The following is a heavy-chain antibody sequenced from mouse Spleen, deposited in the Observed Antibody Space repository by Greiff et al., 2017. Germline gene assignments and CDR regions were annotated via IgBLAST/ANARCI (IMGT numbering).Heavy chain of an antibody. CDR2: IDPEDGDT. Sequence: EVQLQQSGAELVRPGASVKLSCTASGFNIKDYYMHWVKQRPEQGLEWIGRIDPEDGDTEYAPKFQGKATMTADTSSNTAYLQLSSLTSEDTAVYYCTTSYYYGSSLFAYWGQGTLVTVSA. V-gene: IGHV14-1*01. CDR1: GFNIKDYY. CDR3: TTSYYYGSSLFAY. J-gene: IGHJ3*01. D-gene: IGHD1-1*01.